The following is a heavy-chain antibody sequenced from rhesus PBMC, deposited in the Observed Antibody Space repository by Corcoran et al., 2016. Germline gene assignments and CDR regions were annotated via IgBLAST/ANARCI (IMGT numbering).Heavy chain of an antibody. D-gene: IGHD1-44*02. CDR2: IYGSSGRN. J-gene: IGHJ4*01. CDR1: GYSISSNY. Sequence: QVQLQESGPGLVKPSETLSLTCAVSGYSISSNYWSWIRQPPWKGLEWIGYIYGSSGRNYYNPSLKCRVTISIATSKIPFSLKLSAVTASDTAVYYCASSLGAYWGQGVLVTVSS. CDR3: ASSLGAY. V-gene: IGHV4S7*01.